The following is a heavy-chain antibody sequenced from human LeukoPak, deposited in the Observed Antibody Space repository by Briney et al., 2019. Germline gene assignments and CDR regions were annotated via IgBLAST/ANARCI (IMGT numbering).Heavy chain of an antibody. Sequence: ASVKVSCKASGYTFTSYDINWVRQAPGQGLEWMGGIIPIFGAANYAQKFQGRVTITTDEFTSTAYMEVSSLRSEDTAVYYCGRKAGDCGGGSCYSIDYWGQGTLVTVSS. CDR3: GRKAGDCGGGSCYSIDY. J-gene: IGHJ4*02. V-gene: IGHV1-69*05. CDR1: GYTFTSYD. D-gene: IGHD2-15*01. CDR2: IIPIFGAA.